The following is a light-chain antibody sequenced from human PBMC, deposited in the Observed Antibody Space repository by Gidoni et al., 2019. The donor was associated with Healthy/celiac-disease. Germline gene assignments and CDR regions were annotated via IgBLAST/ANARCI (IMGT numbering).Light chain of an antibody. V-gene: IGLV2-14*01. CDR3: SSYTSSSTLYV. Sequence: QSALTQPASVSGSPGQSITISCTGTSSDVGGYNYVPWSQQHPGKAPKLMIYEVSNRPAGVSNRFSGSKSGNTASLTISGLQAEDEADYYCSSYTSSSTLYVFGTGTKVTVL. J-gene: IGLJ1*01. CDR2: EVS. CDR1: SSDVGGYNY.